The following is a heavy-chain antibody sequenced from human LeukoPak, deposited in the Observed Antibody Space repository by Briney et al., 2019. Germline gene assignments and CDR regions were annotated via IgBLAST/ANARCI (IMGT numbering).Heavy chain of an antibody. CDR1: GXIFNSYG. CDR2: LSGSGDTT. D-gene: IGHD7-27*01. Sequence: SGGSLRLSCAASGXIFNSYGMSWVRQAPGKGLEWVSALSGSGDTTYYADSVKGRFTISRDNSKNTLYLQMNSLRVEDTAIYYCAKDRSWGLDYWGQGTLVTVSS. V-gene: IGHV3-23*01. CDR3: AKDRSWGLDY. J-gene: IGHJ4*02.